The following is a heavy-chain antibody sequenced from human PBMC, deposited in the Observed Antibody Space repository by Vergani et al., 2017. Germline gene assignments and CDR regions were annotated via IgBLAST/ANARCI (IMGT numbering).Heavy chain of an antibody. V-gene: IGHV3-33*01. CDR2: IWYDGSNK. Sequence: VQLVESGGGVVQPGRSLRLSCAASGFTFSSYGMHWVRQAPGKGLEWVAVIWYDGSNKYYADSVKGRFTISRDNSKNTLYLQMNSLRAEDTAVYYCARDRGSPITIFGVVPVTMGGMDVWGQGTTVTVSS. J-gene: IGHJ6*02. CDR3: ARDRGSPITIFGVVPVTMGGMDV. D-gene: IGHD3-3*01. CDR1: GFTFSSYG.